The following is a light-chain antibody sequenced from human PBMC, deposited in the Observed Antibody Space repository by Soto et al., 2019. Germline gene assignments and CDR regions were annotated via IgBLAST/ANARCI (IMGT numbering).Light chain of an antibody. V-gene: IGKV1-39*01. Sequence: DIQMTQSPSSLSASVGDRVTITCRASQSISSQSQWYQHNLNWYQQKPGEAPKLLIYSASSLQTVVPSRFSGSGSGTDFTLTISSLQPEDFATYYCQQSYSSPPTFGQGTKVEIK. CDR1: QSISSQ. CDR2: SAS. CDR3: QQSYSSPPT. J-gene: IGKJ1*01.